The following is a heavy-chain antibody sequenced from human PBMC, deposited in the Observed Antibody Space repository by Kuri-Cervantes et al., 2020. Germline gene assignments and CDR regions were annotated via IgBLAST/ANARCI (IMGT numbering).Heavy chain of an antibody. CDR1: GGSISSSSYY. CDR2: IYYSGST. J-gene: IGHJ4*02. CDR3: ARGGRGTKFDY. Sequence: GSLRLSCTVSGGSISSSSYYWGWIRQPPGKGLEWIGSIYYSGSTNYNPSLKSRVTISVDKSKNQFSLKLSSVTAADTAVYYCARGGRGTKFDYWGQGTLVTVSS. D-gene: IGHD1-7*01. V-gene: IGHV4-39*07.